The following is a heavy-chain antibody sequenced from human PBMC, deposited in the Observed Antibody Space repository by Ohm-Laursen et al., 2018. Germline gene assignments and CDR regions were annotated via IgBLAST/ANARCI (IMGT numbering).Heavy chain of an antibody. V-gene: IGHV4-34*01. J-gene: IGHJ3*02. D-gene: IGHD5-18*01. CDR1: GGSFSGYY. CDR2: INHSGST. CDR3: ARSSRIQLWPRRAFDI. Sequence: GTLSLTCAVYGGSFSGYYWSWIRQPPGKGLEWIGEINHSGSTNYNPSLKSRVTISVDTSKNQFSLKLSSVTAADTAVYYCARSSRIQLWPRRAFDIWGQGTMVTVSS.